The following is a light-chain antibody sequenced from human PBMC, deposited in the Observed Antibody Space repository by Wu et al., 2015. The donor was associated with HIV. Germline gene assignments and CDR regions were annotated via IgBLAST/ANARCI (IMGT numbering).Light chain of an antibody. CDR1: QSVSSSY. J-gene: IGKJ1*01. CDR3: QQYDRWRT. V-gene: IGKV3-20*01. Sequence: EIVLTQSPGTLSLSPGERATLSCRASQSVSSSYLAWYQQKPGQAPRLLIYGASSRATGIPDRFSGSGSGTEFTLTISSLQSEDFAFYYCQQYDRWRTFGQGTKVDIK. CDR2: GAS.